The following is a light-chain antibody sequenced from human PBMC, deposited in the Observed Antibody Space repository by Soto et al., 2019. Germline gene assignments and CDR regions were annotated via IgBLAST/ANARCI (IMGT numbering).Light chain of an antibody. V-gene: IGKV1-5*03. CDR2: EAS. J-gene: IGKJ1*01. CDR3: QQYYDFQT. Sequence: IQMTQSPSTLSGSVGDRVTITCRASQGVSTWLAWYQHKPGQAPKLLIYEASKLQSGVPSRFSASGSVREFTLTITSLQPEDSATYYCQQYYDFQTFGQGTNVEI. CDR1: QGVSTW.